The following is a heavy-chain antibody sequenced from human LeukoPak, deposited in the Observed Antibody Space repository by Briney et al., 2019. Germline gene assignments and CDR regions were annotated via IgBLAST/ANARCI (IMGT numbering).Heavy chain of an antibody. CDR1: GYTFTSYY. J-gene: IGHJ3*02. CDR2: INPSGGST. CDR3: ASGIVVVPAAMSGAFDI. Sequence: GASVKVSCKASGYTFTSYYMHWVRQAPGQGLEWMGIINPSGGSTSYAQKFQGRVTMTRDMSTSTVYMELSSLRSEDTAVYYCASGIVVVPAAMSGAFDIWGQGTMVTVSS. D-gene: IGHD2-2*01. V-gene: IGHV1-46*01.